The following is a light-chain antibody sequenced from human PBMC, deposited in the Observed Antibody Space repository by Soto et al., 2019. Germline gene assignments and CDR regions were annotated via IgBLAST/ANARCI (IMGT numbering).Light chain of an antibody. V-gene: IGLV2-8*01. CDR2: EVS. J-gene: IGLJ2*01. Sequence: QSALTQPPSASGSPGQSVTISCTGTSSDVGGYNYVSWYQQHPGKAPKLMIYEVSKRPSGVPDRFSGSKSGNTASLTVSGLQAEDEADYYCSSYAGSNLRNVVFGGGTKLTVL. CDR1: SSDVGGYNY. CDR3: SSYAGSNLRNVV.